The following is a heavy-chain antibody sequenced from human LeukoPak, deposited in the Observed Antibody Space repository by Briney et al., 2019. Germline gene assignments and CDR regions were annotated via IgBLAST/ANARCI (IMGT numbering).Heavy chain of an antibody. J-gene: IGHJ6*02. Sequence: PGGSLRLSCTVSGFTLSNNYMSWVRQAPGKGLEWVASLKQDGSEKYYVDSVKGRFTISRDNAKNSLSLQMNSLRAEDTAVYYCARWVSGWDVWGQGTTVTVSS. CDR1: GFTLSNNY. CDR3: ARWVSGWDV. V-gene: IGHV3-7*03. CDR2: LKQDGSEK.